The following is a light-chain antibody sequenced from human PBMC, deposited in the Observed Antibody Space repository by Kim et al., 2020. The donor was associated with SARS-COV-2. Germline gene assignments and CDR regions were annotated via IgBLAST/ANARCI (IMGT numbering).Light chain of an antibody. J-gene: IGLJ3*02. CDR2: EVS. V-gene: IGLV2-8*01. CDR3: SSYAGNNNLV. Sequence: GQSVTISCTGTSSDVGTYNYVSWYQHPPGKAPKLMIYEVSKRPSGVPDRLSGSKSGNTASLTVSGLQAEDEADYYCSSYAGNNNLVFGGGTQLTVL. CDR1: SSDVGTYNY.